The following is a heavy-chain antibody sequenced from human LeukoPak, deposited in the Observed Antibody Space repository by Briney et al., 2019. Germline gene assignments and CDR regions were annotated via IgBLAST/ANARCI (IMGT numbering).Heavy chain of an antibody. CDR1: GYTFTGYY. J-gene: IGHJ4*02. D-gene: IGHD3-3*01. V-gene: IGHV1-2*02. CDR3: ASSDTGITIFGVVALDY. CDR2: INPNSGGT. Sequence: ASVKVSCKASGYTFTGYYMHWVRQAPGQGLEWMGWINPNSGGTNYAQKFQGRVTMTRDTSISTAYMELSRLRSDDTAVYYCASSDTGITIFGVVALDYWGQGTLVTVSS.